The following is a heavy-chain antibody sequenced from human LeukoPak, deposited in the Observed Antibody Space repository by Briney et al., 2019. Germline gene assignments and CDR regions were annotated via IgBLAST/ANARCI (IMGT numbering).Heavy chain of an antibody. Sequence: GGSLRLSSAASGFTFSNAWMSWVRQAPGKGLEWVGRIKSKTDGGTTDYAAPVKGRFTISRDDSKNTLYLQMNSLKTEDTAVYYCTTDLKRSWNVLRFLEWLSPFEYWGQGTLVTVSS. CDR3: TTDLKRSWNVLRFLEWLSPFEY. V-gene: IGHV3-15*01. CDR2: IKSKTDGGTT. CDR1: GFTFSNAW. D-gene: IGHD3-3*01. J-gene: IGHJ4*02.